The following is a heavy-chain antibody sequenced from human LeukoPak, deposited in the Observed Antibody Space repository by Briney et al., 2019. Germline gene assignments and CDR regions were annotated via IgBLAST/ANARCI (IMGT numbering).Heavy chain of an antibody. D-gene: IGHD3-22*01. CDR2: MNRNSGNT. J-gene: IGHJ5*02. CDR1: GYTFTNYN. V-gene: IGHV1-8*01. Sequence: ASVTVSFTASGYTFTNYNIDWVRQATGQGLEWVGGMNRNSGNTAYAQKFQGRVTMTRDTSISTVYMELTSLTSEDTAVYYCARMNYYDRRGFPNWFDPWGQGTLVTVSS. CDR3: ARMNYYDRRGFPNWFDP.